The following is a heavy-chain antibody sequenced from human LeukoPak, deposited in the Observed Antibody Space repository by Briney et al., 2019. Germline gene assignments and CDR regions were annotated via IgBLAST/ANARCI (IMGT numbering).Heavy chain of an antibody. J-gene: IGHJ6*02. V-gene: IGHV4-34*01. Sequence: SETLSLTCAVYGGSFSGYYWSWIRQPPGKGLEWIGEINHSGSTNYNPSLKSRVTISVDTSKNQFSLKLSSVTAADTAVYYCARGIDYYDSSRGDVWGQGITVTVSS. CDR1: GGSFSGYY. D-gene: IGHD3-22*01. CDR2: INHSGST. CDR3: ARGIDYYDSSRGDV.